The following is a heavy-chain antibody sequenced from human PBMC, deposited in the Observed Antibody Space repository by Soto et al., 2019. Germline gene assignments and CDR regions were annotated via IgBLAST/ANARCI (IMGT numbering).Heavy chain of an antibody. CDR3: AKGLSYPAGSSWYGDACDA. D-gene: IGHD6-13*01. J-gene: IGHJ5*02. CDR2: ISGSGGST. CDR1: GFNFSSFA. V-gene: IGHV3-23*01. Sequence: PGGSMRLSCAASGFNFSSFAMSWVRQDQGKGLEWVSAISGSGGSTYYADSVKGRFTISRDNSKNTLYLQMNSLRAEDTAVYYCAKGLSYPAGSSWYGDACDAWCQGPLVTVS.